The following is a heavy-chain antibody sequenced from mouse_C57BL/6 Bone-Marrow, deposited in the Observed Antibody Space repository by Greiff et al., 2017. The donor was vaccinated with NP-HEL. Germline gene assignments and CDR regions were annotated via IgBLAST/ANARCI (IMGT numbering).Heavy chain of an antibody. CDR2: ISSGGSYT. J-gene: IGHJ2*01. D-gene: IGHD3-3*01. CDR1: GFTFSSYG. CDR3: ARQGGDGDFDY. V-gene: IGHV5-6*01. Sequence: EVQRVESGGDLVKPGGSLKLSCAASGFTFSSYGMSWVRQTPDKRLEWVATISSGGSYTYYPDSVKGRFTISRDNAKNTLYLQMSSLKSEDTAMYYCARQGGDGDFDYWGRGTTLTVSS.